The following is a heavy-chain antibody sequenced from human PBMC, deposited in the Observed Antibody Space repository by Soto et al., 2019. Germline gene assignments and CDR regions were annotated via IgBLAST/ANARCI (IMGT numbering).Heavy chain of an antibody. CDR2: ISSSSSYI. J-gene: IGHJ3*02. V-gene: IGHV3-21*01. CDR3: ARAGTSWTGDAFDI. Sequence: EVQLVESGGGLVKPGGSLRLSCAASGFTFSSYSMNWVRQAPGKGPEWVSSISSSSSYIYYADSVKGRFTISRDNAKNSLYLQMNSLRAEDTAVYYCARAGTSWTGDAFDIWGQGTMVTVSS. D-gene: IGHD2-2*01. CDR1: GFTFSSYS.